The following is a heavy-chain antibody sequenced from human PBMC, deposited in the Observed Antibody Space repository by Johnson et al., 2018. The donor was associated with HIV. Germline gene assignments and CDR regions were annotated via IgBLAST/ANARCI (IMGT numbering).Heavy chain of an antibody. Sequence: QVQLMESGGGLVQPGGSLRLSCVASGFTFSTYGMHWVRQAPGKGLEWVAFIRYDGSNKYYADSVKGRFTISRDNSKNTLFLQMNSLRTEDTAVYYCATLSGSYYAFDIWGQGTMVTVSS. J-gene: IGHJ3*02. CDR3: ATLSGSYYAFDI. CDR2: IRYDGSNK. V-gene: IGHV3-30*02. D-gene: IGHD1-26*01. CDR1: GFTFSTYG.